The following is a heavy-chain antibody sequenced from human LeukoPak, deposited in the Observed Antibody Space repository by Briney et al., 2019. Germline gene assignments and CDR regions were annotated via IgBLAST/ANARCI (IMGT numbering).Heavy chain of an antibody. CDR3: ARDSYYYDSSGYYWETHFDY. D-gene: IGHD3-22*01. V-gene: IGHV3-21*01. J-gene: IGHJ4*02. Sequence: PGGSLRLSCAASGFTFSSYSMNWVRQAPGKGLDWVSSISSSSSYIYYADSVKGRFTISRDNPKNSLYLQMNSLRAEDTAVYYCARDSYYYDSSGYYWETHFDYWGQGTLVTVSS. CDR2: ISSSSSYI. CDR1: GFTFSSYS.